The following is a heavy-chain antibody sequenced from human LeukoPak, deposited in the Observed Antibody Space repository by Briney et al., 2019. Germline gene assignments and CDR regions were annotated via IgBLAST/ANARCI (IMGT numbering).Heavy chain of an antibody. CDR3: ARVAKERVGGVYYFDY. CDR2: IGTAGDT. J-gene: IGHJ4*02. CDR1: GFTFSDYD. D-gene: IGHD1-1*01. Sequence: GGSLRLSCAASGFTFSDYDMHWVRQATGEGLEWVSAIGTAGDTYYTGSVKGRFTISRENAKNSLYLQMNSLRAGDTSVYYCARVAKERVGGVYYFDYWGQGTLVTVSS. V-gene: IGHV3-13*01.